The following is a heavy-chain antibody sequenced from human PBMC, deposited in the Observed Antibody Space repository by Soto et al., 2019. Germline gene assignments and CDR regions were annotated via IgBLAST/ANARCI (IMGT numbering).Heavy chain of an antibody. J-gene: IGHJ4*02. CDR3: ARDLTRFCSGGSCPFSM. CDR2: VSYYNGNT. CDR1: EDIFNNFG. Sequence: QAQLVQSGAEVKKPGASVKVACTASEDIFNNFGITWVRQAPGQGLEWLGWVSYYNGNTNYAHRLQGRVFMTTDTATSTAYLELRSLTFNDTAYYYWARDLTRFCSGGSCPFSMWGQGTQVIVSS. V-gene: IGHV1-18*01. D-gene: IGHD2-15*01.